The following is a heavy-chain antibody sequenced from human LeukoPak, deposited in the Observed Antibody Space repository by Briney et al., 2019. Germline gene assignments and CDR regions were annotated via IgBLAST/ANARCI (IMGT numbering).Heavy chain of an antibody. D-gene: IGHD3-16*01. J-gene: IGHJ6*02. CDR1: GFAFSDFW. CDR2: IRRDGNAR. V-gene: IGHV3-7*03. Sequence: GGSLRLSCAASGFAFSDFWMSWVRQAPGKGLEWVANIRRDGNARNYVPSVRGRFTISRDNAKNSLYLQMNSLTVEDTAVYYCASLGGATVSYYYGMDVWGQGTTVTVSS. CDR3: ASLGGATVSYYYGMDV.